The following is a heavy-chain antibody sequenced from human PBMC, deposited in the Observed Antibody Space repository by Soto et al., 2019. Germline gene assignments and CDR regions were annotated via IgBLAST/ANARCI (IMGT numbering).Heavy chain of an antibody. J-gene: IGHJ6*02. CDR2: IFHIGHT. CDR1: GGSITSSHW. Sequence: QVQLQESGPGLVKPSGTLSLTCVVSGGSITSSHWWSWVRQTPGKGLEWIGGIFHIGHTNYNPSLKGRVTISLDPSKNQFSLKMTSMTAADTAVFYCARREYGMDVWGQGTTVTVSS. V-gene: IGHV4-4*02. CDR3: ARREYGMDV.